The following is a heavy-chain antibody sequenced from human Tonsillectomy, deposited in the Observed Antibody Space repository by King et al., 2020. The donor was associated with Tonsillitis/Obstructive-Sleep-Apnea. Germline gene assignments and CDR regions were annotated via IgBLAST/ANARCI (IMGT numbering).Heavy chain of an antibody. J-gene: IGHJ2*01. CDR1: GFTFSTYE. CDR2: ISSSGSTI. V-gene: IGHV3-48*03. Sequence: VQLVESGGGLVQPGGSLRLSCAASGFTFSTYEMNWVRQAPGKGLEWVSFISSSGSTIYYADSVKGRFTISRDNAKNSLYLQMNSLRAEDTAVYYCARDSLGWYFELWGRGTLVSVSS. CDR3: ARDSLGWYFEL. D-gene: IGHD7-27*01.